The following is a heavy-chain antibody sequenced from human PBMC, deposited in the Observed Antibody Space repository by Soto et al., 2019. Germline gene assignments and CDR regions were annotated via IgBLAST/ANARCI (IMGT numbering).Heavy chain of an antibody. CDR3: ARVYDFWSGYSNPFDY. CDR1: GYTFTSYG. Sequence: ASVKVSCKASGYTFTSYGISWVRQAPGQGLEWMGWISVYNGNTNYAQKLQGRVTMTTDTSTSTAYMELWSLRSDDTAVYYCARVYDFWSGYSNPFDYWGQGTPVTVSS. D-gene: IGHD3-3*01. CDR2: ISVYNGNT. J-gene: IGHJ4*02. V-gene: IGHV1-18*01.